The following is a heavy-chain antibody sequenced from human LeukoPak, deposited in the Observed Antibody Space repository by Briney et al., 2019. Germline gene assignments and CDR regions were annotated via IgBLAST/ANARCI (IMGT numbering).Heavy chain of an antibody. V-gene: IGHV4-39*01. CDR2: IYYSGST. J-gene: IGHJ3*02. Sequence: PSETLSLTCTVSGGSISSSSYYWGWIRQPPGKGLEWIGSIYYSGSTYHNPSLKSRVTISVDTSKNQFSLKLSSVTAADTAVYYCARPRGWTPRAFDIWGQGTMVTVSS. D-gene: IGHD6-19*01. CDR1: GGSISSSSYY. CDR3: ARPRGWTPRAFDI.